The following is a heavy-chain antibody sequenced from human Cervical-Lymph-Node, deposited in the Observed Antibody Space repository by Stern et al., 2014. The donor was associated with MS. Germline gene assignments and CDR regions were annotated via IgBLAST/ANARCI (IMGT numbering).Heavy chain of an antibody. CDR1: GFTFSSYG. CDR3: ARSSSPSPYYYYGMDV. J-gene: IGHJ6*02. D-gene: IGHD6-13*01. Sequence: VQLVESGGGVVQPGRSLRLSCAASGFTFSSYGMHWVRQAPGKGLEWVAVIWYDGINKYYADSVKCRFTISRDNSKNTLYLQMNSLRAEDTAVYYCARSSSPSPYYYYGMDVWGQGTTVTVSS. CDR2: IWYDGINK. V-gene: IGHV3-33*01.